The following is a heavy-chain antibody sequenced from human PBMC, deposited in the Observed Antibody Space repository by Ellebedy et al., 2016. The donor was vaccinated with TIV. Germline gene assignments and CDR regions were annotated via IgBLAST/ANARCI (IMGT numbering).Heavy chain of an antibody. CDR3: ARATRADSSSWYVDNWFDP. Sequence: SETLSLTXTVSGGSISSSSYYWGWIRQPPGKGLEWIGSIYHSGSTYYNPSLKSRVTISVDTSKNQFSLKLSSVTAADTAVYYCARATRADSSSWYVDNWFDPWGQGTLVTVSS. V-gene: IGHV4-39*07. CDR2: IYHSGST. D-gene: IGHD6-13*01. J-gene: IGHJ5*02. CDR1: GGSISSSSYY.